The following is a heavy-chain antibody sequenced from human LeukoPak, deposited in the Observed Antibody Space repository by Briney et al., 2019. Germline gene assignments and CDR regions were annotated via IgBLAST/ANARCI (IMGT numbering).Heavy chain of an antibody. CDR2: IYHSGST. D-gene: IGHD3-3*01. CDR3: ARTSPSGVFDY. CDR1: GGSISSGGYS. V-gene: IGHV4-30-2*01. Sequence: SQTLSLSCAVSGGSISSGGYSWSWIRQPPGKGLEWIGYIYHSGSTYYNPSLKSRATISVDRSKNQFALKLSSVTAADTAVYYCARTSPSGVFDYWGQGTLVTVSS. J-gene: IGHJ4*02.